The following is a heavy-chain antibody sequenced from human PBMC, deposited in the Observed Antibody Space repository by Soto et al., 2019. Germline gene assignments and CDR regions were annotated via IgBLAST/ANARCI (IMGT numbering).Heavy chain of an antibody. CDR3: ARDLYSSSPFDY. CDR1: GFTFSSYE. D-gene: IGHD6-6*01. J-gene: IGHJ4*02. V-gene: IGHV3-48*03. CDR2: ISSSGSTI. Sequence: GGSLRRSCAASGFTFSSYEMNWVRQAPGKGLEWVSYISSSGSTIYYADSVKGRFTISRDNAKNSLYLQMNSLRAEDTAVYYCARDLYSSSPFDYWGQGTLVTVSS.